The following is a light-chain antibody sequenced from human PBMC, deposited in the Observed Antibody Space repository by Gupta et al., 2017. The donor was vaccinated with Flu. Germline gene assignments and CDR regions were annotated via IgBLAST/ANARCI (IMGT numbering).Light chain of an antibody. Sequence: PATLSVYPGERATLSCMVCQSVGNNIAWYQQKPGQSPKVLVYDASTRATGIPARFSGSGSGTEFTLKISSLQSEDFAVYYCQQDNKWPRAFGQGTKVEVK. CDR1: QSVGNN. V-gene: IGKV3-15*01. CDR3: QQDNKWPRA. CDR2: DAS. J-gene: IGKJ1*01.